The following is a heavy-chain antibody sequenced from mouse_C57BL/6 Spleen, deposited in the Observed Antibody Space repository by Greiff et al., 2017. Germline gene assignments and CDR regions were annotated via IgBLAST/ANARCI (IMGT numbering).Heavy chain of an antibody. CDR1: GFSLSTFGMG. D-gene: IGHD2-5*01. V-gene: IGHV8-8*01. J-gene: IGHJ1*03. Sequence: QVTLKVSGPGILQPSQTLSLTCSFSGFSLSTFGMGVGWIRPPSGKGLEWLAHTWWVGDKYYNPALKSRLTIAKDTSQNQVFLKITKVDTADTATYYCARIEDYSNYCYFDVWGTGTTVTVSS. CDR3: ARIEDYSNYCYFDV. CDR2: TWWVGDK.